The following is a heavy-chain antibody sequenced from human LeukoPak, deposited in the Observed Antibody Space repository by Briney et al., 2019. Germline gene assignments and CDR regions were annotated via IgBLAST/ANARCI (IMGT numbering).Heavy chain of an antibody. J-gene: IGHJ6*03. Sequence: SETLSLTCTVSGGSISSSSYYWGWIRQPPGKGLEWIGSIYYSGSTYYNPSLKSRVTISVDTSKNQFSLKLSSVTAADTAVYYCARRVRMVTGVKIEPVEYYYMDVWGKGTTVTVSS. D-gene: IGHD4-23*01. CDR2: IYYSGST. V-gene: IGHV4-39*07. CDR3: ARRVRMVTGVKIEPVEYYYMDV. CDR1: GGSISSSSYY.